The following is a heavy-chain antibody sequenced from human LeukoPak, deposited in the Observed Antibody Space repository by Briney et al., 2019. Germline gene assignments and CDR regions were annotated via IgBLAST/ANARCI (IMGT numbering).Heavy chain of an antibody. CDR2: MYLSGTT. CDR1: GGSITSVNL. Sequence: SGTLSLTCAVSGGSITSVNLWAWVRQPPGKGLEWVGEMYLSGTTTCNPSLRGRATISLDRSKNQVSLRLNSVTAADTALYYCAGLVGRYSNGMYYYFDYWGQGILVTVSS. J-gene: IGHJ4*02. D-gene: IGHD1-26*01. CDR3: AGLVGRYSNGMYYYFDY. V-gene: IGHV4-4*02.